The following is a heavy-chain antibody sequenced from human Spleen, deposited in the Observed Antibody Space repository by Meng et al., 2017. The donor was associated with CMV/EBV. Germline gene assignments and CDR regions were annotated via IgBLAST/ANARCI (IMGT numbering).Heavy chain of an antibody. CDR3: ASLFGVVPAAMGYYYYYGMDV. J-gene: IGHJ6*02. CDR2: IRYDGSNK. V-gene: IGHV3-30*02. CDR1: GFTFSSYG. D-gene: IGHD2-2*01. Sequence: GESLKISCAASGFTFSSYGMHWVRQAPGKGLEWVAFIRYDGSNKYYADSVKGRFTISRDNSKNTLYLQMNSLRAEDTAVYYCASLFGVVPAAMGYYYYYGMDVWGQGTTVTVSS.